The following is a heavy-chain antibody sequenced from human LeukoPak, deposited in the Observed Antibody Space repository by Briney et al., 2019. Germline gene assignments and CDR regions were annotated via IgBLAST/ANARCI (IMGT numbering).Heavy chain of an antibody. V-gene: IGHV1-2*06. D-gene: IGHD3-3*01. J-gene: IGHJ4*02. CDR2: INPNSGGT. CDR3: ARGGTRVLEWLFVDY. Sequence: ASVKVSCKASGHTFTGYYMHWVRQAPGQGLEWMGRINPNSGGTNYAQKFQGRVTMTRDTSISTAYMELSRLRSDDTAVYYCARGGTRVLEWLFVDYWGQGTLATVSS. CDR1: GHTFTGYY.